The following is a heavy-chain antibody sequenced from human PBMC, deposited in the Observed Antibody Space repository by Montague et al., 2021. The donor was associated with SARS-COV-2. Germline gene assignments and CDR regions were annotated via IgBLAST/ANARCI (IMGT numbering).Heavy chain of an antibody. J-gene: IGHJ4*02. V-gene: IGHV4-59*01. CDR3: ARVRLTGTTAPYFDY. D-gene: IGHD1-1*01. CDR2: IYHSGIT. CDR1: GDSIRSYY. Sequence: SETLSPTCTVSGDSIRSYYWSWIRQPPGKGLEWIGNIYHSGITNYNPSLRSRVTTSIDTSKNQFSLRLSSVTAADTAVYYCARVRLTGTTAPYFDYWGQGTLVTVSS.